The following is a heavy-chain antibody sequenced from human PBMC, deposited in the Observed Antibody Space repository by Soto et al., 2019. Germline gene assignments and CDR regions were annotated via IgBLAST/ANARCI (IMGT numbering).Heavy chain of an antibody. Sequence: EVQLLESGGGLVQPGGSLRLSCAAAGFTFSSYAMSWVRQAPGTGLEWVSAISGSGGSTYYADSVKGRFTISRDNSKNTLYLQMNSLRAEDAAVYYCAKSPNPHPLGAVAGNHWGQGTLVTVSS. CDR1: GFTFSSYA. CDR3: AKSPNPHPLGAVAGNH. CDR2: ISGSGGST. J-gene: IGHJ5*02. V-gene: IGHV3-23*01. D-gene: IGHD6-19*01.